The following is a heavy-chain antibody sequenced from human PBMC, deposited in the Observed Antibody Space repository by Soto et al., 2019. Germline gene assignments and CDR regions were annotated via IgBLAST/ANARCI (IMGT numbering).Heavy chain of an antibody. D-gene: IGHD2-21*02. CDR3: ARRSKSPYCGGDCGGEFDY. CDR2: IYPGDSDT. V-gene: IGHV5-51*01. Sequence: EVQLVQSGAEVKKPGESLKISCKGSGYSFTSYWIGWVRQMPGKGLEWMGIIYPGDSDTRYSPSFQGQVTISADKSISTAYLQWSSLKASDTAMYYCARRSKSPYCGGDCGGEFDYWGQGTLVTVSS. CDR1: GYSFTSYW. J-gene: IGHJ4*02.